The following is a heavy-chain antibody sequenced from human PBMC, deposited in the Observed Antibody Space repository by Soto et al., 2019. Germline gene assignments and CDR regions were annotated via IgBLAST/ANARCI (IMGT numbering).Heavy chain of an antibody. J-gene: IGHJ6*02. CDR2: IFHSGGT. CDR3: AHHQLVPYNYYGMDV. CDR1: GGSIRSTNW. D-gene: IGHD2-2*01. V-gene: IGHV4-4*02. Sequence: QVQLQESGPELVKPSGTLSLTCVVSGGSIRSTNWWSWVRQPPGKGLEWIGEIFHSGGTNYNPSLKSRITISVDKSKNQFFLKLTSVTAADTAVYYCAHHQLVPYNYYGMDVWGPGTTVTVSS.